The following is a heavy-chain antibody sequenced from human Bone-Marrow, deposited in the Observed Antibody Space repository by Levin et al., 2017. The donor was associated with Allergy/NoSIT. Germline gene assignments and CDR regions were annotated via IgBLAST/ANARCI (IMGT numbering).Heavy chain of an antibody. D-gene: IGHD7-27*01. V-gene: IGHV4-59*01. CDR2: IYHSGNT. Sequence: SPTLSLTCTVSGDSISDSYWSWIRQPPGKGLEWIGFIYHSGNTNYNPSLKSRVSISMDTSKNHFSLKLSSVTAADTAVYYCARDLGILSAFDIWGPGTMVTVSS. CDR1: GDSISDSY. J-gene: IGHJ3*02. CDR3: ARDLGILSAFDI.